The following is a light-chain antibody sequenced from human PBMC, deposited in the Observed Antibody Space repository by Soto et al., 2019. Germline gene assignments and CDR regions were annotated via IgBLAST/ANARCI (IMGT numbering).Light chain of an antibody. CDR3: HQYGGSPRT. Sequence: EIVMTQSPATLSVSPGERATLSCRASQSVSSNLAWYQQKPGQAPRLLIYGASTRATGIPARFSGSGSGTEFTLTISSLQSEDFAVYYCHQYGGSPRTLGQGTKVEIK. V-gene: IGKV3-15*01. J-gene: IGKJ1*01. CDR1: QSVSSN. CDR2: GAS.